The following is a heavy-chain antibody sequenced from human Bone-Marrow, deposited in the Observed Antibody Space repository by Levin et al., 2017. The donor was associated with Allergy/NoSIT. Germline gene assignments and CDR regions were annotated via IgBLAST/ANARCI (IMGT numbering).Heavy chain of an antibody. CDR2: IYPHDSDT. V-gene: IGHV5-51*01. Sequence: KVSCEASGYSFTTYWIGWVRQMPGKGPEWMGIIYPHDSDTKYSPSFQGQVTISADKSSSTAYLQWDTLKASDTAMYYCATAIWFGDFSYYCEYWGQGPLVTVSS. CDR3: ATAIWFGDFSYYCEY. J-gene: IGHJ4*02. D-gene: IGHD3-10*01. CDR1: GYSFTTYW.